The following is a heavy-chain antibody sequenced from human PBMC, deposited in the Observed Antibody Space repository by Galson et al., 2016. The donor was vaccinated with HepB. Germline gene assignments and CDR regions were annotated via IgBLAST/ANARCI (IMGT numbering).Heavy chain of an antibody. Sequence: SLRLSCAASGFSFSHAWMHWVRQAPGKGLEWVGRIKSKTDGGTTDYAAPVKGRFAISRDNSKDTLYLQMNRLKTEDTGVSYCTVAASYDFWSGYYMLDPWGQGTLVTVSS. CDR2: IKSKTDGGTT. D-gene: IGHD3-3*01. CDR1: GFSFSHAW. J-gene: IGHJ5*02. V-gene: IGHV3-15*07. CDR3: TVAASYDFWSGYYMLDP.